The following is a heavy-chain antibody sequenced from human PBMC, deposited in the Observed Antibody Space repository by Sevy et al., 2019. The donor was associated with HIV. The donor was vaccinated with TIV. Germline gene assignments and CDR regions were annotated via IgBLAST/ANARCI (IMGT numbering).Heavy chain of an antibody. CDR2: INSGYTTM. D-gene: IGHD3-3*01. CDR3: ARVPWDGVVLADY. J-gene: IGHJ4*02. Sequence: GGSLRLSCAASGFAFNSYSMIWVRQGPGKGLEWVSYINSGYTTMYYADSVRGRFTISRDNVKNSLYLQMNSLRDEDTAVYYCARVPWDGVVLADYWGQGTLVTVSS. CDR1: GFAFNSYS. V-gene: IGHV3-48*02.